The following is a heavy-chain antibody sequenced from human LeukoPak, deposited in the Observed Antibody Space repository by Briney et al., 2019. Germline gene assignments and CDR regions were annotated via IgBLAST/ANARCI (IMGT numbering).Heavy chain of an antibody. CDR3: AREHYYDSSGYYFFDY. J-gene: IGHJ4*02. D-gene: IGHD3-22*01. Sequence: SETLSLTCAVYGGSFSGYYWSWIRQPPGKGLEWIGEINHSGSTNYNPSLKSRVTISVDTSKGQFSLKLSSVTAADTAVYYCAREHYYDSSGYYFFDYWGQGTLVTVSS. V-gene: IGHV4-34*01. CDR2: INHSGST. CDR1: GGSFSGYY.